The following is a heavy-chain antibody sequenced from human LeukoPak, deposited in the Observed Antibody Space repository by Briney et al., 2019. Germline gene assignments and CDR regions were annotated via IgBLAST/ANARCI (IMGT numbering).Heavy chain of an antibody. Sequence: PSETLSLTCAVYGGSFRGHFCSWIRQPPGKGLEWIGEINHNGNTNYNPSLKSRVTMSVDTSKNQFSLRLNPVTAADTAVYYCAKGPQTGWFDTWGQGTLVTVSS. J-gene: IGHJ5*02. CDR1: GGSFRGHF. CDR3: AKGPQTGWFDT. CDR2: INHNGNT. V-gene: IGHV4-34*01. D-gene: IGHD3-10*01.